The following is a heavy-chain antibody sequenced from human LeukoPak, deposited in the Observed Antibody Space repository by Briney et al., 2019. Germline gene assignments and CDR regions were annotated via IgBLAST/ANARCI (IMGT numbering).Heavy chain of an antibody. V-gene: IGHV1-18*01. CDR2: ISGYNGHT. CDR3: ARGQTNRLLWVGELVSNMNPFDY. D-gene: IGHD3-10*01. J-gene: IGHJ4*02. CDR1: GYTFSRYG. Sequence: PKASVKVSCKASGYTFSRYGISWVRQAPGQGLEWMGWISGYNGHTKYAQKVQGRVTMSTDTSTSTVYMELRSLISDDTGVYYCARGQTNRLLWVGELVSNMNPFDYWGQGTLVTVSS.